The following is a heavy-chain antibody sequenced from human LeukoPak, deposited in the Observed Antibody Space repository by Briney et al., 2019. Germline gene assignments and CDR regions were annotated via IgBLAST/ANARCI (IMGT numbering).Heavy chain of an antibody. V-gene: IGHV3-30*07. D-gene: IGHD3-16*01. Sequence: QPGGSLRLSCAASGFTFSSYAMHWVRQAPGKGLEWVAVISYDGSNKYYADSVKGRFTISRDNSKNTLYLQMNSLRAEDTAVYYCAKGRIMITFGGVIGGNRGQGTLVAVSS. J-gene: IGHJ4*02. CDR3: AKGRIMITFGGVIGGN. CDR1: GFTFSSYA. CDR2: ISYDGSNK.